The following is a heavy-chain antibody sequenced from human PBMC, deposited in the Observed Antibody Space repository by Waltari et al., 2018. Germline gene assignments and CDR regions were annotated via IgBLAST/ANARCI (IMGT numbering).Heavy chain of an antibody. D-gene: IGHD6-19*01. V-gene: IGHV1-69*06. CDR1: GGTFSSYA. Sequence: QVQLVQSGAEVKKPGSSVKVSCKASGGTFSSYAISWVRQAPGQGLEWMGGIIPIFGTANYAQKFQGRVTMTRNTSISTAYMELSSLRSEDTAVYYCARGGYSSGWYAQNFFLYYFDYWGQGTLVTVSS. J-gene: IGHJ4*02. CDR3: ARGGYSSGWYAQNFFLYYFDY. CDR2: IIPIFGTA.